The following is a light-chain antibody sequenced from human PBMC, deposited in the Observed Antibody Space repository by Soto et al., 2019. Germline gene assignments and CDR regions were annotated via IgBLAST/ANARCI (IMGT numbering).Light chain of an antibody. Sequence: QSALTQPASVSGSPGQSITISCTGTSSDIGDFNYVSWYQQYPGKVPKLVIYDVSHRPSGVSNPFSGSKSGNTASLTISGLQAEDGADYYCSSSTTPGSLVVFGGGTKLTVL. CDR1: SSDIGDFNY. CDR3: SSSTTPGSLVV. J-gene: IGLJ3*02. CDR2: DVS. V-gene: IGLV2-14*01.